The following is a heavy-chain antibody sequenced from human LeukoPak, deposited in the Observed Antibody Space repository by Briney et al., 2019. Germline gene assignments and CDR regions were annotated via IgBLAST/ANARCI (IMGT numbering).Heavy chain of an antibody. CDR3: AISSYGDHSVY. Sequence: SETLSLTCAVYGGSFSGYYWSWIRQPPGKGLEWIGEINHSGSTNYNPSLKSRVTISVDTSKNQFSLKLSSVTAADTAVYYCAISSYGDHSVYWGQGTLVTVSS. V-gene: IGHV4-34*01. D-gene: IGHD4-17*01. J-gene: IGHJ4*02. CDR2: INHSGST. CDR1: GGSFSGYY.